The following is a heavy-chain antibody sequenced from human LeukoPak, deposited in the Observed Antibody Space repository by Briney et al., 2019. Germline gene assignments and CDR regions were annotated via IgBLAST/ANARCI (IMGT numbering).Heavy chain of an antibody. Sequence: ASVKVSCKSSGYTFSDYYIHWIRQAPGQGLEWMGRINPNSGGTNYAQKFQGRVTFTRDTSISTAYMAMSRLRSDDTAVFYCARGSRYHDWLSPLDSWGQGTLVTVSS. V-gene: IGHV1-2*02. J-gene: IGHJ4*02. CDR2: INPNSGGT. D-gene: IGHD3-9*01. CDR3: ARGSRYHDWLSPLDS. CDR1: GYTFSDYY.